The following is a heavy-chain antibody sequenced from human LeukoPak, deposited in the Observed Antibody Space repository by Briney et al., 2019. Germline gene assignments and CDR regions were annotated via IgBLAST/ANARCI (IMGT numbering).Heavy chain of an antibody. CDR1: GYTFTSYG. Sequence: ASVKVSCKASGYTFTSYGISWVRQAPGQGLEWMGIINPSGGSTSYAQKFQGRVTMTRDMSASTVYMELSSLRSEDTAVYYCARLMVRGVRVTWFDPWGQGTLVTVSS. CDR3: ARLMVRGVRVTWFDP. D-gene: IGHD3-10*01. CDR2: INPSGGST. V-gene: IGHV1-46*01. J-gene: IGHJ5*02.